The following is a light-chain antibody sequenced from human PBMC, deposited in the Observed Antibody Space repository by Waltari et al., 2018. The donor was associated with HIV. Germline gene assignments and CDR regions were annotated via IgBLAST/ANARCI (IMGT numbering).Light chain of an antibody. J-gene: IGLJ2*01. Sequence: QSALTQPPSASGSPGQSVTISCTGSSSDVGGYNLFSWYQHHPGKAPKLIIYDVTKRPSGVPDRFFGSKSANTASLTVSGLQAEDEADYYCNSYAGSDNVLFGGGTKLTVL. CDR1: SSDVGGYNL. V-gene: IGLV2-8*01. CDR2: DVT. CDR3: NSYAGSDNVL.